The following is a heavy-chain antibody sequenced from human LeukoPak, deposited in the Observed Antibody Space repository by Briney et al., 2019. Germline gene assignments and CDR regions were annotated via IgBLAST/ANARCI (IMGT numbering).Heavy chain of an antibody. CDR1: GFTFSSYA. V-gene: IGHV3-30-3*01. J-gene: IGHJ4*02. CDR2: ISYDGSNK. CDR3: ARAITMVRGVGDYFDY. D-gene: IGHD3-10*01. Sequence: GGSLRLSCAASGFTFSSYAMHWVRQAPGKGLEWVAVISYDGSNKYYADSVKGRFTISRDNSKNTLYLQMNSLRAEDTAVYYCARAITMVRGVGDYFDYWGQGTLVTVSS.